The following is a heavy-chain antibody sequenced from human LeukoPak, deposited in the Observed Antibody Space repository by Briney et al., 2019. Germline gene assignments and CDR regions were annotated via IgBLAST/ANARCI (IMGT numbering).Heavy chain of an antibody. CDR2: IYTSGST. V-gene: IGHV4-4*07. J-gene: IGHJ3*02. CDR1: GGSISSYY. Sequence: SETLSLTCTVSGGSISSYYWSWIRQPAGKGLEWVGRIYTSGSTNYNPSLKSRVTMSVDTSKNQFSLKLSSVTAADTAVYYCARDSSGYYYLGRGAFDIWGQGTMVTVSS. D-gene: IGHD3-22*01. CDR3: ARDSSGYYYLGRGAFDI.